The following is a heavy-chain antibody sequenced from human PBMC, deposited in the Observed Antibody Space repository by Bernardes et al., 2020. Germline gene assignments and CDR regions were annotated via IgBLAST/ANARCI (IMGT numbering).Heavy chain of an antibody. CDR1: DGSVNFYY. V-gene: IGHV4-59*02. CDR2: IFYSGNT. Sequence: SETLSLTCTVSDGSVNFYYWGWIRQPPGKGLEWIGWIFYSGNTKYNPSLRSRVSMSVDSSKNQFSLRVNSVTAADTAVYYCARFAASSGSINWFDAWGQGTLVTVSS. D-gene: IGHD6-6*01. J-gene: IGHJ5*02. CDR3: ARFAASSGSINWFDA.